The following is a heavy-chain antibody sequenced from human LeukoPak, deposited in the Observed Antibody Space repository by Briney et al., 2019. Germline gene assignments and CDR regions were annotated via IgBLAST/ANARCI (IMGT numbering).Heavy chain of an antibody. D-gene: IGHD3-22*01. CDR2: ISAYNGNT. CDR1: GYTFTSYG. CDR3: ARDRSYYDRSGYQDY. V-gene: IGHV1-18*01. J-gene: IGHJ4*02. Sequence: ASVKVSCKASGYTFTSYGISWVRQAPGQGLEWMGWISAYNGNTNYAQKLQGRVTMTTDTSTSTAYMELRSLRSDDTAVYYCARDRSYYDRSGYQDYWGQGTLVTVSS.